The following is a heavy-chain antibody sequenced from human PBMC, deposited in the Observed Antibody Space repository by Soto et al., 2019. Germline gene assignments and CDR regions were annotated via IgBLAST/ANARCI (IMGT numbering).Heavy chain of an antibody. Sequence: ASVKISCKASGYDFTAYDINWVRQASGQGLEWMGWMNPINGAAGSARRFQGRVSMTRNTATGTAYLELTNLRSDDTAVYFCGRGPSPRAPAGGTPYYYAMDVWGQGTTVTVSS. CDR2: MNPINGAA. D-gene: IGHD6-13*01. CDR1: GYDFTAYD. CDR3: GRGPSPRAPAGGTPYYYAMDV. J-gene: IGHJ6*02. V-gene: IGHV1-8*02.